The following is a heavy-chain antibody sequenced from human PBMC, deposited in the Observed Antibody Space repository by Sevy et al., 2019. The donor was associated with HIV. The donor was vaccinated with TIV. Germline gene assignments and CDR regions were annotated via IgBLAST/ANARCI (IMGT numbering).Heavy chain of an antibody. CDR1: GFTFSSYA. CDR2: ISGSGGST. CDR3: AKDRSYYDSSGPPSHLDY. V-gene: IGHV3-23*01. D-gene: IGHD3-22*01. J-gene: IGHJ4*02. Sequence: GGSLRLSCAASGFTFSSYAMSWVRQAPGKGLEWVSAISGSGGSTYYADSVKGRLTISRDNSKNTLCLQMNSLRAEDTAVYYCAKDRSYYDSSGPPSHLDYWGQGTLVTVS.